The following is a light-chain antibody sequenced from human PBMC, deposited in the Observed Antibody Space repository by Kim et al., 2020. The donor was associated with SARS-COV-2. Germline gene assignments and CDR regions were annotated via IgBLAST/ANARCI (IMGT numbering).Light chain of an antibody. CDR1: QSPSRSS. CDR2: GAS. CDR3: QQYGSSPIT. V-gene: IGKV3-20*01. J-gene: IGKJ5*01. Sequence: EIVLTQSPGTLSLSTGERATLSCRASQSPSRSSLGWYQQKPGQAPRLLIYGASSRATGIPDRFSGSGSGTDFTLTISRLEPEDFAVYYCQQYGSSPITFGQGTRLEIK.